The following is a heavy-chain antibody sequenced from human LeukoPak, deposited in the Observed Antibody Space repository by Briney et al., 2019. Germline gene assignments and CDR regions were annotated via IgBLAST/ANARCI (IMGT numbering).Heavy chain of an antibody. D-gene: IGHD2-2*01. CDR3: AKDIVVVPAAGNAFDI. Sequence: GGSLRLSCAASGFTFSTYAIHWVRQAPGKGLEWVAVISIDGRNEYYADSVRGWFTLSRDNSKNTLYLQMNSLRAEDTAVYYCAKDIVVVPAAGNAFDIWGQGTMVTVSS. V-gene: IGHV3-30*04. CDR1: GFTFSTYA. CDR2: ISIDGRNE. J-gene: IGHJ3*02.